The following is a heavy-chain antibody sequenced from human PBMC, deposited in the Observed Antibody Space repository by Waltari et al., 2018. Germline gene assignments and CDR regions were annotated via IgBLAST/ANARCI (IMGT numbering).Heavy chain of an antibody. CDR3: AREGYYGSGSYYFYYYYYMDV. CDR2: IYHSGST. Sequence: QVQLQESGPGLVKPSETLSLTCAVSGYSISSGYYWGWIRQPPGKGLAWIGSIYHSGSTYYNPSLKSRVTISVDTSKNQFSLKLSSVTAADTAVYYCAREGYYGSGSYYFYYYYYMDVWGKGTTVTVSS. V-gene: IGHV4-38-2*02. CDR1: GYSISSGYY. J-gene: IGHJ6*03. D-gene: IGHD3-10*01.